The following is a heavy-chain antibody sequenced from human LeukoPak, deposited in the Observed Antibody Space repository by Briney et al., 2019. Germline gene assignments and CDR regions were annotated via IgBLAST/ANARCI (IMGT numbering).Heavy chain of an antibody. Sequence: PGGSLRLSCAASGFTFSSYGMNWVRQAPGKGLEWVSSISSSSSYIYYADSVKGRFTISRDNAKNSLYLQMNSPRAEDTAVYYCARSAYHSSSLGFDPWGQGTLVTVSS. CDR3: ARSAYHSSSLGFDP. CDR2: ISSSSSYI. J-gene: IGHJ5*02. CDR1: GFTFSSYG. D-gene: IGHD6-13*01. V-gene: IGHV3-21*01.